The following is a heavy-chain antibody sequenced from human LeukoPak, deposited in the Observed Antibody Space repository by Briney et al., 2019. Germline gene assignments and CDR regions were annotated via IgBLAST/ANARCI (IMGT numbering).Heavy chain of an antibody. Sequence: GGSLRLSCVASGFPFSSYAMSWVRQAPGKGLEWVSYISSSSSTIYYADSVKGRFTISRDNAKNSLYLQMNSLRDEDTAVYYCARDRLRYFDFHLYFDYWGQGTLVTVSS. D-gene: IGHD3-9*01. V-gene: IGHV3-48*02. CDR3: ARDRLRYFDFHLYFDY. J-gene: IGHJ4*02. CDR1: GFPFSSYA. CDR2: ISSSSSTI.